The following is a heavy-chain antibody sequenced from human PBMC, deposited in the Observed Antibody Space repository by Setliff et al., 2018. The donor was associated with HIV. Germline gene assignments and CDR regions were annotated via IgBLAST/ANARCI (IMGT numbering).Heavy chain of an antibody. D-gene: IGHD6-25*01. V-gene: IGHV3-23*03. CDR3: ARSRPYNSALDY. CDR2: IIYMAGNT. Sequence: GGSLRLSCAASGFTFSTYAMSWVRQAPGKGLEWLSIIYMAGNTYYADSVRGRFTISRDNVKNTLFLQMNSLRAEDTAVYYCARSRPYNSALDYWGQGTLVTVSS. J-gene: IGHJ4*02. CDR1: GFTFSTYA.